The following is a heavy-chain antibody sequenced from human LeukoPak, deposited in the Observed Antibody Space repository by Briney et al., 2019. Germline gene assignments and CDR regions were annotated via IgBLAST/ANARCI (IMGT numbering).Heavy chain of an antibody. J-gene: IGHJ4*02. CDR1: GYTFSSYC. D-gene: IGHD2-15*01. CDR2: ISAYSGNK. V-gene: IGHV1-18*01. CDR3: GRDLVGSAFDY. Sequence: GASANLSCNASGYTFSSYCISWVRQAPGKGLEWMRCISAYSGNKNYAQKLEGRVTITTDTSKSTVYMQMKSLRSDDTAVYYCGRDLVGSAFDYWGQGTRVTVSS.